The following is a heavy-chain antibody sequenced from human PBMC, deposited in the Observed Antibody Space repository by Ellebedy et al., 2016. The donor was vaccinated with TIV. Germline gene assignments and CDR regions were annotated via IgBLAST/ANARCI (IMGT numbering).Heavy chain of an antibody. CDR2: IKQDGSEK. D-gene: IGHD3-10*01. V-gene: IGHV3-7*04. J-gene: IGHJ6*03. Sequence: GESLKISXAASGFTFSSYVMSWVRQAPGKGLEWVANIKQDGSEKSYVDSVKGRFTISRDNAKSSLFLLMNSLRAEDTAVYYCARVFTTVIRTYYYYYHMDVWGKGTTVTVSS. CDR1: GFTFSSYV. CDR3: ARVFTTVIRTYYYYYHMDV.